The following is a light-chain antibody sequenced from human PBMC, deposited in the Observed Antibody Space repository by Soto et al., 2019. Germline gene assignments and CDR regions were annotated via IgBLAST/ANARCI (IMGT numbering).Light chain of an antibody. CDR2: VNSDGSH. CDR3: QTWVTGSWV. Sequence: QSVLTQSPSASASLGASVKLTCALSSGHSSYAIAWHQQQPEKGPRYLMKVNSDGSHSKGDGIPDRFSGSSSGAERYLTISSLQSEDEADYYCQTWVTGSWVFGGGTKVTVL. V-gene: IGLV4-69*01. J-gene: IGLJ3*02. CDR1: SGHSSYA.